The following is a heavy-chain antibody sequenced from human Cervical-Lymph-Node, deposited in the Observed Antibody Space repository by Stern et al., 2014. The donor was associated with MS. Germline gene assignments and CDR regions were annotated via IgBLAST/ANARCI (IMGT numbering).Heavy chain of an antibody. D-gene: IGHD1-26*01. V-gene: IGHV3-15*01. J-gene: IGHJ4*02. CDR3: TTDFEWEPQPV. CDR1: GFTFSNAW. Sequence: EVQLVESGGGLVKPGGSLRLSCATSGFTFSNAWMSWVRQAPGKGLEWVGRMKNKADGGTRDYAAFVKGRFTISRDDTKDTLNLYMNSLETEDTAVYYCTTDFEWEPQPVWGQGTLVTVSS. CDR2: MKNKADGGTR.